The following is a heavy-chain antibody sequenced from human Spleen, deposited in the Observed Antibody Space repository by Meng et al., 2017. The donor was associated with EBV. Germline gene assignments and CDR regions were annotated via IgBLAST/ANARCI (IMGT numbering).Heavy chain of an antibody. CDR2: INHSGIT. CDR1: GGSFSDYY. CDR3: ASNIKVPRY. J-gene: IGHJ4*02. D-gene: IGHD2/OR15-2a*01. Sequence: QVPLQHWVAGMWKPSATLSLTWAVYGGSFSDYYWTWIRKPPGMGLEWIGEINHSGITSYNPSLRSRVTISVDTSKNQFSLKLTSVTAADTAVYYCASNIKVPRYWGQGTLVTVSS. V-gene: IGHV4-34*01.